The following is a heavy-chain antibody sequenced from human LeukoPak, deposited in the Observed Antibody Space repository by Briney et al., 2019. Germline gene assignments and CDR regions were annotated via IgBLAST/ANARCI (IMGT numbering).Heavy chain of an antibody. D-gene: IGHD2-15*01. Sequence: PGGSLRLSCAASGFTFSSYAMSWVRQAPGKGLEWVSGISGSGGDTYYADSVKGRFTISRDNSKNTLYLQMSSLRAEDTAVYYCARAVRYCSGGRCYSDDAFDIWGQGTMVTVSS. CDR3: ARAVRYCSGGRCYSDDAFDI. CDR2: ISGSGGDT. V-gene: IGHV3-23*01. J-gene: IGHJ3*02. CDR1: GFTFSSYA.